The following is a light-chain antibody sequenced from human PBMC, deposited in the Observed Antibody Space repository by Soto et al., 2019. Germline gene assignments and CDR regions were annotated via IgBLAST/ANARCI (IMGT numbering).Light chain of an antibody. CDR2: DVS. CDR3: CSYAGSYSWV. CDR1: SSDVGAYNY. Sequence: QSALTQPRSVSGSPGQSVTISCTGTSSDVGAYNYVSWYQHHPGKVPKVMIYDVSERPSGVPDRFSGSKSDNKASLTISGLQAEDEADYYCCSYAGSYSWVFGGGTKVTVL. J-gene: IGLJ3*02. V-gene: IGLV2-11*01.